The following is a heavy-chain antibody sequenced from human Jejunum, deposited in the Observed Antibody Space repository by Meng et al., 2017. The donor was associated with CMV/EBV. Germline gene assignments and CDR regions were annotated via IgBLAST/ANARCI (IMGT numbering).Heavy chain of an antibody. Sequence: EVQLLESGGDLIQPGXSLILSGAASGFTFSNSAMSWVRQAPGKGLEWVSRISENGDSTYYADSVKGRFIISRDNSKNTLYLQINTLRAEDTALYYCAKAIMSGVTAPDYWGQGTLVTVSS. CDR3: AKAIMSGVTAPDY. CDR2: ISENGDST. J-gene: IGHJ4*02. V-gene: IGHV3-23*01. D-gene: IGHD3-10*01. CDR1: GFTFSNSA.